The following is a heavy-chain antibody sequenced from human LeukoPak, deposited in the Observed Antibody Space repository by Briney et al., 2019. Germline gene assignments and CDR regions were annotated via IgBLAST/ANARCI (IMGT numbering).Heavy chain of an antibody. CDR1: GGSISSGSYY. CDR3: ARGTSWPLID. J-gene: IGHJ4*02. V-gene: IGHV4-61*02. D-gene: IGHD6-13*01. CDR2: IYTSGST. Sequence: PSETLSLTCTVSGGSISSGSYYWSWIRQPAGKGLEWIGRIYTSGSTNYNPSLKSRVTISVDTSKNQFSLQLNSVTPEDTAVYYCARGTSWPLIDWGQGTLVIVSS.